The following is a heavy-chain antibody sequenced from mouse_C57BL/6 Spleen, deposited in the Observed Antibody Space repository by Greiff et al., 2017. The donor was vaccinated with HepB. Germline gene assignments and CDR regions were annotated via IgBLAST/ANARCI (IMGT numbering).Heavy chain of an antibody. CDR1: GFTFTDYY. CDR3: ARYSDYDYAWAMDY. J-gene: IGHJ4*01. Sequence: EVNLVESGGGLVQPGGSLSLSCAASGFTFTDYYMSWVRQPPGKALEWLGFIRNKANGYTTEYSASVKGRFTISRDNSQSILYLQMNALRAEDSATYYCARYSDYDYAWAMDYWGQGTSVTVSS. CDR2: IRNKANGYTT. V-gene: IGHV7-3*01. D-gene: IGHD2-4*01.